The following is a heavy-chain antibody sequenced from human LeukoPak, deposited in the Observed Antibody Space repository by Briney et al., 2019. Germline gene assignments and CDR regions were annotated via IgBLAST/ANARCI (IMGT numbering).Heavy chain of an antibody. CDR1: GGSISSGGYY. Sequence: SETLSLTCTVSGGSISSGGYYWSWIRQHPGKGLEWIGYIYYNGITYYSPSLKSRVTISVDPSKDLFSLELSSVTAADTAVYYCARVAEMATIFYFDCWGQGTLVTVSS. J-gene: IGHJ4*02. CDR2: IYYNGIT. V-gene: IGHV4-31*03. D-gene: IGHD5-24*01. CDR3: ARVAEMATIFYFDC.